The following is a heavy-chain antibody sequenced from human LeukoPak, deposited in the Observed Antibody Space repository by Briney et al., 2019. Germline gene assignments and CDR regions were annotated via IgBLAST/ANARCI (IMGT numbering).Heavy chain of an antibody. J-gene: IGHJ4*02. CDR2: IYAGDSST. CDR3: ARHSCYDS. D-gene: IGHD3-16*01. CDR1: GFTFTTYS. V-gene: IGHV5-51*01. Sequence: GESLKISCKGSGFTFTTYSFAWVRQMPGKGLEWMGVIYAGDSSTRYSPSFPGQVTISVDKSISTAYLQWSSLKASDSAIYYCARHSCYDSWGQGTLVTVSS.